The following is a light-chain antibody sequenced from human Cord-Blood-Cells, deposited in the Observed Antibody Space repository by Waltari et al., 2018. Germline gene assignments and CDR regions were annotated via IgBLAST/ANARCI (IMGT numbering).Light chain of an antibody. CDR2: AAS. CDR1: QSISSY. Sequence: DIQMTQSPSSLSASVGDRVTITCRASQSISSYLNWYKQKPGKAPKLLIYAASSLQSGVPSSFSGSGSGTDFTLTISSLQPEDFATYYCQQSYSTPYSFGQGTNLEIK. CDR3: QQSYSTPYS. V-gene: IGKV1-39*01. J-gene: IGKJ2*03.